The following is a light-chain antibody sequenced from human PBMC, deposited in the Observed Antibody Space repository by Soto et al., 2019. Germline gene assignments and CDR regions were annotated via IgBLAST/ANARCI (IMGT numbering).Light chain of an antibody. CDR1: SGSIASNY. CDR3: QSYDNSNVV. Sequence: NFMLTQPHSVSESPGKTVTISCTGSSGSIASNYVQWYQQRPGSAPTTVIYEDHQRPSGVPDRFSGSIDSSSNSASLTISGLNTEDEADYYCQSYDNSNVVFGGGTKLTVL. V-gene: IGLV6-57*02. J-gene: IGLJ2*01. CDR2: EDH.